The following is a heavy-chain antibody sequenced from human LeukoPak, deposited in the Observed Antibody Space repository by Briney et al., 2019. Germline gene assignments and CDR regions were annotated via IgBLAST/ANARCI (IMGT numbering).Heavy chain of an antibody. J-gene: IGHJ6*03. CDR2: ISSSSSYI. Sequence: GGSLRLSCVASGFTFSSHGMNWVRQAPGKGLEWVSSISSSSSYIYYADSVKGRFTISRDNSKNTLYLQMNSLRAEDTAVYYCAKGGIAVAVYYMDVWGKGTTVTVSS. CDR3: AKGGIAVAVYYMDV. V-gene: IGHV3-21*04. D-gene: IGHD6-19*01. CDR1: GFTFSSHG.